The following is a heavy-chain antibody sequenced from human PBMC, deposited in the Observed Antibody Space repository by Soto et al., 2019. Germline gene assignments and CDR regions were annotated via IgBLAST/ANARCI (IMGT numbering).Heavy chain of an antibody. CDR3: AKGILSATIGPYAMDV. D-gene: IGHD3-16*01. CDR1: GFTFTNYA. Sequence: EVQLSESGGDLRQPGGSLRLSCAASGFTFTNYAMTWVRQTPGKGLEWVSGISASGGLKYYADSVRGRFTVSRDNSKNTLYVQVNSLRPEDTAVYYCAKGILSATIGPYAMDVWGQGTTVTVSS. CDR2: ISASGGLK. J-gene: IGHJ6*02. V-gene: IGHV3-23*01.